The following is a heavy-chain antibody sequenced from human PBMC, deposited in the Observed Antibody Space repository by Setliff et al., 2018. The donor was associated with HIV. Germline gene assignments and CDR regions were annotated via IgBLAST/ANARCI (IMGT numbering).Heavy chain of an antibody. D-gene: IGHD3-22*01. CDR3: TTDLCSGYCIYYYYGMDV. CDR2: IKSKTDGGTT. CDR1: GFTFSNAW. J-gene: IGHJ6*02. Sequence: GGSLRLSCAASGFTFSNAWMSWVRQAPGKGLEWVGRIKSKTDGGTTDYAAPVKGRFTISRDDSKNTLYLQMNSLKTEDTAVYYCTTDLCSGYCIYYYYGMDVWGQGTTVTVSS. V-gene: IGHV3-15*01.